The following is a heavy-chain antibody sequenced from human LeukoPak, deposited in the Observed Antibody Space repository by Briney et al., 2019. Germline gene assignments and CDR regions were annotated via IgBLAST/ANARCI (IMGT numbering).Heavy chain of an antibody. CDR3: ARGGGYSSSWPYYYYYMDV. CDR1: GGSISSYY. J-gene: IGHJ6*03. CDR2: IYTSGST. V-gene: IGHV4-4*07. Sequence: PSEALSLTCTVSGGSISSYYWSWIRQPAGKGLEWIGRIYTSGSTNYNPSLKSRVTMSVDTSKNQFSLKLSSVTAADTAVYYCARGGGYSSSWPYYYYYMDVWGKGTTVTISS. D-gene: IGHD6-13*01.